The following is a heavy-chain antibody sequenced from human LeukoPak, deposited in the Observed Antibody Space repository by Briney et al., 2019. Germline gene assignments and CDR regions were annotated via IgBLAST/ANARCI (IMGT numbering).Heavy chain of an antibody. CDR2: INSDGSST. D-gene: IGHD4-17*01. CDR3: ARDGDYGDRFDY. J-gene: IGHJ4*02. Sequence: GGSLRLSCAASGFTFSSYWMHWVRQAPGKGLVWVSRINSDGSSTSYADSVKGRFTISRDNAKNTLNLQMNSLRAEDTAVYYCARDGDYGDRFDYWGQGTLVTVSS. CDR1: GFTFSSYW. V-gene: IGHV3-74*01.